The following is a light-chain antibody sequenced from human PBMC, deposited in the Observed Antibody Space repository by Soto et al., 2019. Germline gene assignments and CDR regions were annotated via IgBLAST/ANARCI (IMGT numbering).Light chain of an antibody. Sequence: QSVLTQPPSVSGAPWQRVTISCTGSSSNIGAGYDVHWYQQLPGTAPKLLIYHNSDRPSGVPDRFSGSKSGTSASLAITGLQAEDEADYYCQSYDSGLSAFYVFGTGTKVTVL. J-gene: IGLJ1*01. V-gene: IGLV1-40*01. CDR2: HNS. CDR1: SSNIGAGYD. CDR3: QSYDSGLSAFYV.